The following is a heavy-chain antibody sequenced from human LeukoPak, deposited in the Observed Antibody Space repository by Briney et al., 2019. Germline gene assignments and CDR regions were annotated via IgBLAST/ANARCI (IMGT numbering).Heavy chain of an antibody. J-gene: IGHJ1*01. V-gene: IGHV3-30*02. CDR2: IRNDGSNK. Sequence: SGGSLRLSCAASGFTFSSYGMHWVRQAPGKGLEWVAFIRNDGSNKYYADSVKGRFTISRDNSKNTLYLQMNSLRAVDTAVYYCATSRYYYDSSGYPEYFQHWGQGTLVTVSS. CDR1: GFTFSSYG. CDR3: ATSRYYYDSSGYPEYFQH. D-gene: IGHD3-22*01.